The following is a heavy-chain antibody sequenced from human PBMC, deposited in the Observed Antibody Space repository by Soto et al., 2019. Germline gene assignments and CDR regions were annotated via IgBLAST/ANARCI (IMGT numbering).Heavy chain of an antibody. D-gene: IGHD2-2*01. CDR2: IKSKTDGGTT. CDR1: GFTFSNAW. CDR3: TTYCSSTSFYSDRGYYGMDV. J-gene: IGHJ6*02. V-gene: IGHV3-15*01. Sequence: GGSLRLSCAASGFTFSNAWMSWVRQAPGKGLEWVGRIKSKTDGGTTDYAAPVKGRFTISRDDSKNTLYLQMNSLKTEDTAVYYCTTYCSSTSFYSDRGYYGMDVWGQGTTVTVSS.